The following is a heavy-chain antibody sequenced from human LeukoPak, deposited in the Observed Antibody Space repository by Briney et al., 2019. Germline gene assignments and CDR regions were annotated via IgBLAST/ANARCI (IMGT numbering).Heavy chain of an antibody. V-gene: IGHV3-23*01. D-gene: IGHD3-22*01. CDR1: EFTFGNYA. CDR2: ISGNGGKI. J-gene: IGHJ4*02. CDR3: AKRDYYDSSGYAPLFDY. Sequence: GGSLRLSCAASEFTFGNYAMAWVRQAPGEGLEWVSGISGNGGKIYYADSVKGRFTISRDNSKNTLYLQMNSLRGEDTAVYFCAKRDYYDSSGYAPLFDYWGQGTLVTVSP.